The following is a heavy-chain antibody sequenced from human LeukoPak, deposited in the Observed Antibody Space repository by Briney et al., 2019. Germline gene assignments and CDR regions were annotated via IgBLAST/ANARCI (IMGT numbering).Heavy chain of an antibody. D-gene: IGHD2-15*01. CDR2: MYHSGST. V-gene: IGHV4-38-2*02. J-gene: IGHJ6*03. CDR1: GYSVSSGFY. CDR3: ARGYCSGGSCYSYYYYNYMDV. Sequence: SETLSLTCTVSGYSVSSGFYWGWIRQPPGKGLEWIGSMYHSGSTYYNPSLKSRVTISVDTSKKQFSLKLSSVTAADTAVYYCARGYCSGGSCYSYYYYNYMDVWGKGTTVTVSS.